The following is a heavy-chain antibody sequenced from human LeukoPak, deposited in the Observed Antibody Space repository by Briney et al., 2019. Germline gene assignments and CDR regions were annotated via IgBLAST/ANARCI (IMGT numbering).Heavy chain of an antibody. J-gene: IGHJ4*02. V-gene: IGHV6-1*01. CDR3: AVGYGYLLG. CDR2: TYYRSRWYN. Sequence: SQTLPLTCAISGDSVSSNSAAWNWIRQSPSRGLEWLGRTYYRSRWYNGYAPSVKSRITINPDTSKNQFSLQLNSMTPEDTAVYYCAVGYGYLLGWGQGILVTVSS. CDR1: GDSVSSNSAA. D-gene: IGHD5-18*01.